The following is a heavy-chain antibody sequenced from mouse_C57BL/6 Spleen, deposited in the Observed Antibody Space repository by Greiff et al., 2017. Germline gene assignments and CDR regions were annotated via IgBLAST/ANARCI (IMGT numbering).Heavy chain of an antibody. D-gene: IGHD1-1*01. J-gene: IGHJ4*01. CDR3: ARTVVAGDYAMDY. CDR2: INPNNGGT. Sequence: VQLQQSGPELVKPGASVKISCKASGYTFTDYYMNWVKQSHGKSLEWIGDINPNNGGTSYNQKFKGKATLTVDKSSSTAYMELRSLTSEDSAVYYCARTVVAGDYAMDYWGQGTSVTVSS. V-gene: IGHV1-26*01. CDR1: GYTFTDYY.